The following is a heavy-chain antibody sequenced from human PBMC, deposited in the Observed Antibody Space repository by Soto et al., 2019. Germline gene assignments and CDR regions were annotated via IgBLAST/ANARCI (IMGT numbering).Heavy chain of an antibody. J-gene: IGHJ6*02. V-gene: IGHV1-69*13. CDR2: IIPIFGTA. Sequence: SVKVSCKASGGTFSSYAISWVRQAPGQGLEWMGGIIPIFGTANYAQKFQGRVTITADESTSTAYMELSSLRSEDTAVYYCARGSNRTTDYYYYYYGMDVWGQGTTVTVSS. CDR3: ARGSNRTTDYYYYYYGMDV. CDR1: GGTFSSYA. D-gene: IGHD1-1*01.